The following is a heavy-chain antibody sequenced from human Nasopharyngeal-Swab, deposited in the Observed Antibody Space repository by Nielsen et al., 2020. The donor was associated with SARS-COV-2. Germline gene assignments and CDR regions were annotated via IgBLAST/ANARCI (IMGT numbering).Heavy chain of an antibody. CDR1: GFSFNTYG. CDR3: ASEFYGPQQY. V-gene: IGHV3-23*05. J-gene: IGHJ4*02. Sequence: GESLKISCEVSGFSFNTYGMHWVRQAPGKGLEWISTIDNSGDATYYAHSVRGRFTISRDNSKNTLFLQMNSLGAEDTAIYYCASEFYGPQQYWGQGTLVTVSS. CDR2: IDNSGDAT. D-gene: IGHD3-10*01.